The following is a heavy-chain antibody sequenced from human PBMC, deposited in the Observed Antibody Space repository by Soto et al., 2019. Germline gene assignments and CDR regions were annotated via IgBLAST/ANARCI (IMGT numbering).Heavy chain of an antibody. J-gene: IGHJ4*02. CDR2: IIPIFGTA. CDR3: AVDGYSHYFDY. Sequence: QVQLVQSGAEVKKPGASVKVSCKASGYTFTGYYMHWVRQAPGQGLEWMGWIIPIFGTANYAQKFQGRVTITADESTSTAYMELSSLRSEDTAVYYCAVDGYSHYFDYWGQGTLVTVSS. D-gene: IGHD5-18*01. V-gene: IGHV1-69*01. CDR1: GYTFTGYY.